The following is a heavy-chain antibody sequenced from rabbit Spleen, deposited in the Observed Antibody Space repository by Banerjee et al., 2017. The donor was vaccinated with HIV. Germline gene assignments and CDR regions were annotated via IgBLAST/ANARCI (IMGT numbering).Heavy chain of an antibody. CDR3: ARDAGSYDYIDVYFNL. Sequence: QSLEESGGDLVKPGASLTLTCTASGFSFSSSYYMCWVRQAPGKGLEWIACIDVGSGGSTYYASWAKGRFTISKTSSTTVTLQMTSLTAADTATYFCARDAGSYDYIDVYFNLWGPGTLVTVS. V-gene: IGHV1S40*01. J-gene: IGHJ4*01. CDR1: GFSFSSSYY. D-gene: IGHD8-1*01. CDR2: IDVGSGGST.